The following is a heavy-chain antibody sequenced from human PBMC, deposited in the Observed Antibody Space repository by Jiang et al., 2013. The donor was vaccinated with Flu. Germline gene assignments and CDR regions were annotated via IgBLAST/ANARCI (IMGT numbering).Heavy chain of an antibody. J-gene: IGHJ4*02. CDR1: GFTFGDYA. V-gene: IGHV3-49*05. CDR2: IRSKAYGGTT. Sequence: VQLVESGGGLVKPGRSLRLSCTASGFTFGDYAMSWFRQAPGKGLEWVGFIRSKAYGGTTEYAASVKGRFTISRDDSKSIAYLQMNSLKTEDTAVYYCTRDVLYYDFWSGYYTPFDYWGQGTLVTVSS. CDR3: TRDVLYYDFWSGYYTPFDY. D-gene: IGHD3-3*01.